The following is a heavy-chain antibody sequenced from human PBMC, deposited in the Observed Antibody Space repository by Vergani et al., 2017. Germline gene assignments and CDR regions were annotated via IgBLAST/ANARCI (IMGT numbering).Heavy chain of an antibody. J-gene: IGHJ4*02. CDR1: GASVNSYY. CDR2: VSFRGDT. V-gene: IGHV4-59*02. D-gene: IGHD3-22*01. CDR3: ARSSGYYSYYFDF. Sequence: QVQLQESGPGLVKSSETLSLTCSVSGASVNSYYWSWIRQPPGKGLEWMGYVSFRGDTLYDPSVKGRMTISLNTSSNQFSLYLTSVTAEDTAVYYCARSSGYYSYYFDFWGQGTLVTVSS.